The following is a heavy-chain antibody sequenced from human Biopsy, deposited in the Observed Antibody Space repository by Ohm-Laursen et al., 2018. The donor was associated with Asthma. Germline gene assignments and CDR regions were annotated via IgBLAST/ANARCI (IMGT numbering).Heavy chain of an antibody. CDR2: INSFFGTT. CDR3: ARKAGSCISRTCYSLDF. CDR1: GGTFNTYV. Sequence: SVKVSCKSPGGTFNTYVIGWVRQAPGQGLEWMGGINSFFGTTTYPQKFQDRVTITADDSTSTVYMELSSLRSEDTAVYYCARKAGSCISRTCYSLDFWGQGTLVTVSS. V-gene: IGHV1-69*13. J-gene: IGHJ4*02. D-gene: IGHD2-2*01.